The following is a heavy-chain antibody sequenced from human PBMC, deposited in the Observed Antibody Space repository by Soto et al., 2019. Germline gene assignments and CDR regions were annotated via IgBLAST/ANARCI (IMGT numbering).Heavy chain of an antibody. J-gene: IGHJ6*02. CDR2: ISAYNGNT. Sequence: GASVKVSCKASGYTFTSYGISWVRQAPGQGLEWMGWISAYNGNTNYAQKLQGRVTMTTDTSTSTAYMELRSLRSDDTAVYYCARVAGYCISTSCHYYYYGMDVWGQGTTVTVSS. CDR1: GYTFTSYG. V-gene: IGHV1-18*01. D-gene: IGHD2-2*01. CDR3: ARVAGYCISTSCHYYYYGMDV.